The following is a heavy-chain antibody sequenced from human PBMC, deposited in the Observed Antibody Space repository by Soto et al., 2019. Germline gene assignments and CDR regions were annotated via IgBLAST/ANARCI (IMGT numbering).Heavy chain of an antibody. CDR3: ARGPIRGSSWYYYFDY. D-gene: IGHD6-13*01. Sequence: SQTLSLTCAISGDSVSSNGAAWNWIRQSPSRGLEWLGRTYHRSKWYNDYAVSVKSRITINPDTSKNQFSLQLNSVTPEDTAVYYCARGPIRGSSWYYYFDYWGQGTLVTVSS. V-gene: IGHV6-1*01. CDR1: GDSVSSNGAA. CDR2: TYHRSKWYN. J-gene: IGHJ4*02.